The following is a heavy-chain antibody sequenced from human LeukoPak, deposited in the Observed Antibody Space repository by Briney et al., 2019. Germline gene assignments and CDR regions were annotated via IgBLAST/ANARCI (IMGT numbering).Heavy chain of an antibody. CDR3: VRQMIRFWFDP. CDR1: GFTFSLYW. CDR2: INPDGSQK. V-gene: IGHV3-7*01. D-gene: IGHD3-16*01. J-gene: IGHJ5*02. Sequence: GGSLRLSCAASGFTFSLYWMTWVRQPPGKGLEWVADINPDGSQKYSVDSVKGRFTISRDNARNALFLQMNSLRAEDTAVYYCVRQMIRFWFDPWGQGTLVTVSS.